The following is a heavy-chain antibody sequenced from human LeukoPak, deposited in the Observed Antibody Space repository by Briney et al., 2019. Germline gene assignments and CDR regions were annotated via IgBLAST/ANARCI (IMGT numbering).Heavy chain of an antibody. D-gene: IGHD3-16*01. CDR1: RFTFSNYA. J-gene: IGHJ4*02. CDR2: ISYDGSNK. CDR3: AKRPGGTPGGHYFEY. Sequence: AGGSLRLSCAASRFTFSNYAMHRVRQAPGKGLEWVAVISYDGSNKYYADSVKGRFTISRDNSKNTLYLQMNSLRAEDTAVYYCAKRPGGTPGGHYFEYWGQGTLVTVSS. V-gene: IGHV3-30-3*02.